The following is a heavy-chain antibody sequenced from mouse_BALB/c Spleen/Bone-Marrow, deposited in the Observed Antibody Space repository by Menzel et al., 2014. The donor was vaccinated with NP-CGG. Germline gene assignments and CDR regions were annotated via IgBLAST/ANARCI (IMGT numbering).Heavy chain of an antibody. J-gene: IGHJ4*01. V-gene: IGHV1S137*01. CDR2: ISTYYGDA. CDR3: ARRGYYGLYAMDY. D-gene: IGHD2-1*01. Sequence: QVQLQQSGAELVWPGVSVKISCKGSGYTFTDYAMHWVKQSHAKSLEWIGVISTYYGDASYNQKFKGKATMTVDKSSSTAYMELARLTSEDSAIYYCARRGYYGLYAMDYWGQGTSVTVSS. CDR1: GYTFTDYA.